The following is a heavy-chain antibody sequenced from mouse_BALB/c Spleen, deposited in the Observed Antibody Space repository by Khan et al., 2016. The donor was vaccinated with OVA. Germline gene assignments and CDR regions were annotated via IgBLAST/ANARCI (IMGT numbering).Heavy chain of an antibody. CDR2: LDPNTGYI. V-gene: IGHV1-7*01. CDR1: GYTFITYW. J-gene: IGHJ3*01. CDR3: ARRGLDGIFTY. D-gene: IGHD2-1*01. Sequence: QVQLQQSGAELAKPGASLKLSCTASGYTFITYWIHWVKQRPGQGLEWIGYLDPNTGYIEFNQKFKDKATLTADNSSNTPYMQLTSLTSEDSAVYYCARRGLDGIFTYWGQGTLFTVAA.